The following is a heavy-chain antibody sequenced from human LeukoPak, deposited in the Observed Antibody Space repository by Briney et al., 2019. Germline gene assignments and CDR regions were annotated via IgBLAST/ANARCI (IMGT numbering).Heavy chain of an antibody. J-gene: IGHJ3*02. V-gene: IGHV3-53*01. CDR2: IYSGGRT. CDR3: ARRSAARDGFDI. Sequence: GGSLRLSCAASGFTVSSNYMSWVRQAPGRGLEWVSVIYSGGRTYYADSVKGRFTISRDNAKNTLYLQMNSLKAEDTAVYYCARRSAARDGFDIWGQGTMVTVSS. D-gene: IGHD6-6*01. CDR1: GFTVSSNY.